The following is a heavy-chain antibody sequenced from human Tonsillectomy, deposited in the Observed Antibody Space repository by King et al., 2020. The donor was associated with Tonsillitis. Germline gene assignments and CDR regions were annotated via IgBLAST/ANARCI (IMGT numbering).Heavy chain of an antibody. CDR3: ARLRGKRWDDAGPDY. CDR1: GGSISSSSDY. V-gene: IGHV4-39*07. Sequence: QLQESGPGLVKPSETLSLTCTVSGGSISSSSDYWGWIRQSPGKGLEWIGSINYSGSTYYNPSLKSRVTISVDTSKNQFSLKLSSVTAADTAVYYCARLRGKRWDDAGPDYWGQGTLVTVSS. J-gene: IGHJ4*02. D-gene: IGHD1-1*01. CDR2: INYSGST.